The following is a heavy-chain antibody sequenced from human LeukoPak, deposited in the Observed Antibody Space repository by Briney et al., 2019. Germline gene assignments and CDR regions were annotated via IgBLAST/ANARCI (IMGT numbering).Heavy chain of an antibody. CDR3: ARDFWGAHDY. Sequence: PGRSLRLSCAASGFTFDDYAMHWVRQAPGKGLEWVSGISWNSGSIGYADSVKGRFTISRDNAKNSLYLQMNSLRAEDTALYYCARDFWGAHDYWGQGTLVTVSS. CDR1: GFTFDDYA. CDR2: ISWNSGSI. V-gene: IGHV3-9*01. J-gene: IGHJ4*02. D-gene: IGHD3-16*01.